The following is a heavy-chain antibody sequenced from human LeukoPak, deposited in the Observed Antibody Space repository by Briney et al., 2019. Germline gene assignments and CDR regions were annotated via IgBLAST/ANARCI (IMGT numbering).Heavy chain of an antibody. CDR3: ARFIVGANKPEFDY. D-gene: IGHD1-26*01. CDR1: GYTFTSYG. V-gene: IGHV1-18*01. CDR2: ISAYNGNT. Sequence: GASVKVSCTASGYTFTSYGISWVRQAPGQGLEWMGWISAYNGNTNYAQKLQGRVTMTTDTSTSTAYMELRSLRSDDTAVYYCARFIVGANKPEFDYWGQGTLVTVSS. J-gene: IGHJ4*02.